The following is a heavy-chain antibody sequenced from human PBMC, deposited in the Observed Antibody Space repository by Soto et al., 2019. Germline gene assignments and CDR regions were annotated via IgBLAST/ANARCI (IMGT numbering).Heavy chain of an antibody. CDR1: GYSFTSYW. J-gene: IGHJ3*02. D-gene: IGHD3-10*01. V-gene: IGHV5-10-1*01. Sequence: PGESLKISCKGSGYSFTSYWISWVRQMPGKGLEWMGRIDPSDSYTNYSPSFQGHVTISADKSISTAYLQWSSLKASDTAMYYCARHGGSGVGGDAFDIWGQGTMVTVSS. CDR2: IDPSDSYT. CDR3: ARHGGSGVGGDAFDI.